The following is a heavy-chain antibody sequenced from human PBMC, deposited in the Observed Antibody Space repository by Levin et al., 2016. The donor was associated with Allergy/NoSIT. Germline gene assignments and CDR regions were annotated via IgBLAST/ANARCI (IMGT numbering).Heavy chain of an antibody. CDR3: ARYCSSTTCHRGFDY. J-gene: IGHJ4*02. D-gene: IGHD2-2*01. CDR2: ITSSSSSI. V-gene: IGHV3-48*04. Sequence: WIRQPPGKGLEWVSYITSSSSSIYYADSVKGRFTISRDNAKNSLYLQMNSLRAEDTAVYYCARYCSSTTCHRGFDYWGQGTLVPSPQ.